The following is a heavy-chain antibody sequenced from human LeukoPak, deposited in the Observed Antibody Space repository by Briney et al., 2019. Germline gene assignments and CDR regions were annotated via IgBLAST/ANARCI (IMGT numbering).Heavy chain of an antibody. CDR1: GYTFTSYG. D-gene: IGHD3-22*01. J-gene: IGHJ4*02. V-gene: IGHV1-3*01. Sequence: ASVKVSCKASGYTFTSYGISWVRQAPGQRLEWMGWINAGNGNTKYSQKFQGRVTITRDTSASTAYMELSSLRSEDTAVYYCARGTLYDSLDYWGQGTLVTVSS. CDR3: ARGTLYDSLDY. CDR2: INAGNGNT.